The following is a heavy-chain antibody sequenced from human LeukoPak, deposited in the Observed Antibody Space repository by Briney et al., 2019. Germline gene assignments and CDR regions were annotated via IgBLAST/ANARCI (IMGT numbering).Heavy chain of an antibody. CDR3: ARVFGFGVVTPYCEH. J-gene: IGHJ4*02. V-gene: IGHV4-38-2*01. CDR2: VHHRGAP. CDR1: GYSVSSDCY. D-gene: IGHD3-3*01. Sequence: SETLSLTCAVSGYSVSSDCYRGWIRQPPGTGLQWIAGVHHRGAPHYNPPLRTRFTISLSTSRKHFSLKVHFLTAPHPAVYPCARVFGFGVVTPYCEHWGQGTLVTVSS.